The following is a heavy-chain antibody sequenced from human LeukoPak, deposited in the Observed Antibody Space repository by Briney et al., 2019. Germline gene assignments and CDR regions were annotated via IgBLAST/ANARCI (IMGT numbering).Heavy chain of an antibody. Sequence: SSETLSLTCTVSGGSISSYYWSWIRQPPGKGLEWIGYIYYSGSTNYNPSLKSRVTISVDTSKSQFSLKLSSVTAADTAVYYCASTYPPDDCSGGSCYSSYFDYWGQGTLVTVSS. J-gene: IGHJ4*02. V-gene: IGHV4-59*08. CDR3: ASTYPPDDCSGGSCYSSYFDY. CDR2: IYYSGST. CDR1: GGSISSYY. D-gene: IGHD2-15*01.